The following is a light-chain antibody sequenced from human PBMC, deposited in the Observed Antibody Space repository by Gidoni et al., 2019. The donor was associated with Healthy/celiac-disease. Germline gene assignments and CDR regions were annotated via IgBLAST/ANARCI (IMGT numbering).Light chain of an antibody. Sequence: DSQLTQSPSSPSASAGDRVTITCRASQSISSYLKWYQQKPGKAPKLLIYAASSLQSGVPSRFSGSGSGTDFTLTISSLQPEDFAVYYCQQSYSTLYTFGQGTKLEIK. V-gene: IGKV1-39*01. CDR3: QQSYSTLYT. CDR2: AAS. J-gene: IGKJ2*01. CDR1: QSISSY.